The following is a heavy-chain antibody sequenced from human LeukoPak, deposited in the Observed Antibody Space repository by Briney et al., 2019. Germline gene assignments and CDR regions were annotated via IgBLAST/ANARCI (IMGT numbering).Heavy chain of an antibody. V-gene: IGHV3-48*03. CDR1: GFTFSNHE. CDR3: ARGPRRYMDV. CDR2: ISSNGRTI. J-gene: IGHJ6*03. Sequence: PGGSLRLSCTASGFTFSNHEMNWVRQAPGKGLEWISYISSNGRTIYYADSVKGRFTISRDNTKNSLYLQMNSLRAEDTAVYYCARGPRRYMDVWGKGTTVTVSS.